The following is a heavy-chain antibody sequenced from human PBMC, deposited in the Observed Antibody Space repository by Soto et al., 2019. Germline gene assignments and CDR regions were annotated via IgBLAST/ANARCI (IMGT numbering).Heavy chain of an antibody. Sequence: GGSRRRSWAASGFTFSRYLMNWVRQAPGKGLEWVANIKQDGTEKNYVDSVKGRFTISRDNARNSLYLQMDSLRAGDTAVYFCARGDTPMITGMDSFDIWGQGTMVTVSS. CDR2: IKQDGTEK. V-gene: IGHV3-7*01. J-gene: IGHJ3*02. CDR3: ARGDTPMITGMDSFDI. CDR1: GFTFSRYL. D-gene: IGHD5-18*01.